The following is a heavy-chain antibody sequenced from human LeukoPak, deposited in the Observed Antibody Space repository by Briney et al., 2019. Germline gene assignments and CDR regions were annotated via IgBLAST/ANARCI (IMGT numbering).Heavy chain of an antibody. D-gene: IGHD2-21*02. Sequence: GGSLRLSCAASGFTFSGFAMSWVRQAPGKGLEWVSAISGSGGSTYYADSVKGRFTISRDNSKNTLYLQMSSLRAEDTAVYYCAKDGGRVVTARNFDYWGQGTLVTVSS. V-gene: IGHV3-23*01. CDR1: GFTFSGFA. CDR2: ISGSGGST. CDR3: AKDGGRVVTARNFDY. J-gene: IGHJ4*02.